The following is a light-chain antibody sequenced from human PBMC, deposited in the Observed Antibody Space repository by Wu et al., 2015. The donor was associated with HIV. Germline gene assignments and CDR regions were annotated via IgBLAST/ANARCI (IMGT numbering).Light chain of an antibody. Sequence: AIQMTQSPPSLSASVGDRVTISCRASQGIRNDLGWYQQKPGKAPKLLISGASSLQTGVPSRFSGSGSDTDFTLTISSLQPEDFATYYCQKYNTAPWTFGQGTKVEMK. CDR1: QGIRND. CDR3: QKYNTAPWT. V-gene: IGKV1-6*01. J-gene: IGKJ1*01. CDR2: GAS.